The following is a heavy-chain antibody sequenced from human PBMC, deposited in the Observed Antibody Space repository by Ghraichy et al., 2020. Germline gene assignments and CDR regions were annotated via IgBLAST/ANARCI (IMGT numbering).Heavy chain of an antibody. J-gene: IGHJ6*02. Sequence: GESLNISCTASGFSFNNTWMTWVRQAPGKGLEWVGRIKANSDGGTTDYAAPVKGRFSISTDDSRKTFYLQMNSLKAEDTAVYFCTTDSEIWGLRLPQSQSYHFYPMGVGGPGTTVTVSS. D-gene: IGHD3-16*01. CDR2: IKANSDGGTT. CDR1: GFSFNNTW. V-gene: IGHV3-15*01. CDR3: TTDSEIWGLRLPQSQSYHFYPMGV.